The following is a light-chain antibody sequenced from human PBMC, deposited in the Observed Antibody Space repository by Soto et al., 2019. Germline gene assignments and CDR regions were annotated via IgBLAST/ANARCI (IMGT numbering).Light chain of an antibody. V-gene: IGKV1-9*01. CDR2: GAS. CDR3: QQLNSYPLT. J-gene: IGKJ4*01. Sequence: DIRLTQSPSFLSASVGDRVTITCRASQGVINFLACYQQKPGKAPNLLIYGASTLQSGVPSRFSGSGCGTDFTLTISSLPPEDFATYYFQQLNSYPLTYGGGPKVEIK. CDR1: QGVINF.